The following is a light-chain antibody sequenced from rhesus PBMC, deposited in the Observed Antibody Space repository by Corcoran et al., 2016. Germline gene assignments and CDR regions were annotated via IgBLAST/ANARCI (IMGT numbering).Light chain of an antibody. J-gene: IGLJ6*01. V-gene: IGLV3-44*01. CDR1: NIGSEA. CDR2: SDS. Sequence: SYDLTQPPSVSVSPGQTARITCGGDNIGSEAVHWYQQKPPQAPVLVIYSDSERPSGIPERFSGSNSGNTATLTISGVEAGDEADYYCQVFDISSDHDVVGSATKLTVL. CDR3: QVFDISSDHDV.